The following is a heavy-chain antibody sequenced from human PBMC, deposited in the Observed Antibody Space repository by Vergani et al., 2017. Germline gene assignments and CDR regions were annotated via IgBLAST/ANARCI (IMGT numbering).Heavy chain of an antibody. CDR3: ATKSCGTPGCQIGYFRE. Sequence: QVHLVESGGGVVQPGSSLRLSCVVSGFTSSYYGMHWVRQAPGKGLEWVAVISYDGTKKYYADSVKGRFTISRDNSKSTLYLQMNSLRTEDTAVYYCATKSCGTPGCQIGYFREWGQGTLVTVSS. J-gene: IGHJ1*01. V-gene: IGHV3-30*03. CDR2: ISYDGTKK. CDR1: GFTSSYYG. D-gene: IGHD1-1*01.